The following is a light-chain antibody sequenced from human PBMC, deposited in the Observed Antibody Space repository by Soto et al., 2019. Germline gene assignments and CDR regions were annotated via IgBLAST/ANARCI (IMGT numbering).Light chain of an antibody. CDR1: SSNIGINV. Sequence: QSVLTQPPSASGTPGQRVTISCSGSSSNIGINVLSWYQQLPGAAPKLLIYSNDQLPSGVPDRFSGSKSGTSASLAISGLQSEDEADYYCAAWDDSLNGYAFGPGTKLTVL. J-gene: IGLJ1*01. CDR2: SND. V-gene: IGLV1-44*01. CDR3: AAWDDSLNGYA.